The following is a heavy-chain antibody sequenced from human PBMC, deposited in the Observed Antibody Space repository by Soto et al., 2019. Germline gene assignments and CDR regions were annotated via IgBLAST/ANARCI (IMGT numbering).Heavy chain of an antibody. V-gene: IGHV3-21*01. CDR3: ARSPTRIYGDPYYFDY. Sequence: SLRLSCAASGFTFSSYSMNWVRQAPGKGLEWVSSISSSSSNIYYADSVKGRFTISRDNAKNSLYLQMNSLRAEDTAVYYCARSPTRIYGDPYYFDYWGQGTLVTVSS. CDR1: GFTFSSYS. J-gene: IGHJ4*02. CDR2: ISSSSSNI. D-gene: IGHD4-17*01.